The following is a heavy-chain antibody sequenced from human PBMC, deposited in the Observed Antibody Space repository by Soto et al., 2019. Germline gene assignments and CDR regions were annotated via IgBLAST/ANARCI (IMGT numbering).Heavy chain of an antibody. CDR3: ARENPAGLEVWYYYYGMDV. D-gene: IGHD3-16*01. CDR1: GFTFSDYY. J-gene: IGHJ6*02. V-gene: IGHV3-11*06. CDR2: ISSSSSYT. Sequence: GGSLRLSCAASGFTFSDYYMSWIRQAPGKGLEWVSYISSSSSYTNYADSVKGRFTISRDNAKNSLYVQMNSLGAEDTAVYYCARENPAGLEVWYYYYGMDVWGQGTTVTVSS.